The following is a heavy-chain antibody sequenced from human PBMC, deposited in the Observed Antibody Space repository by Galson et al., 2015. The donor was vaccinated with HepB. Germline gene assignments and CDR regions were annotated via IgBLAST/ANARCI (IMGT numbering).Heavy chain of an antibody. CDR2: ISPMVGIP. J-gene: IGHJ5*01. V-gene: IGHV1-69*10. CDR1: GYIFTSYG. Sequence: SVKVSCKASGYIFTSYGISWVRQAPGQGLEWMGGISPMVGIPNYAQKFQDRVTITADKSTGTAFMELSSLRSEDTAVYYCARADDFWSGYRDAGTSRWFDSWGQGTLVIVSS. CDR3: ARADDFWSGYRDAGTSRWFDS. D-gene: IGHD3-3*01.